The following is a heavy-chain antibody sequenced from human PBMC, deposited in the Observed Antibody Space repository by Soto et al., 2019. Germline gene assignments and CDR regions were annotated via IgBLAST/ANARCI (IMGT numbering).Heavy chain of an antibody. Sequence: SVKISCKASGGTLSSYAISWVRQAPGQGLEWMGGIIPIFGTANYAQKFQGRVTITADKSTNTAYMELSSLRSEDTAVYHCARGQDIVVVVAATRLGYYYYGMDVWGQGTTVTVSS. J-gene: IGHJ6*02. CDR3: ARGQDIVVVVAATRLGYYYYGMDV. CDR2: IIPIFGTA. CDR1: GGTLSSYA. D-gene: IGHD2-15*01. V-gene: IGHV1-69*06.